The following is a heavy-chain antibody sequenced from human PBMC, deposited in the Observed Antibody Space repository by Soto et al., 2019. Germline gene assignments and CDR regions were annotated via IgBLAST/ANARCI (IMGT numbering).Heavy chain of an antibody. V-gene: IGHV4-59*01. CDR1: GGSISSYY. J-gene: IGHJ3*02. Sequence: SETLSLTCTVSGGSISSYYWSWIRQPPGKGLEWITYLYYTGTTTYNPSLKSRVTISLDSSQNQFSLQLSSVTAADTAVYYCARESFNSFDIWGQGTMVTVSS. CDR2: LYYTGTT. CDR3: ARESFNSFDI.